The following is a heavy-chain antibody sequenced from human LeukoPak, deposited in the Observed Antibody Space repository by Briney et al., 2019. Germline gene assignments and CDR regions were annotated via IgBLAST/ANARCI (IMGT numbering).Heavy chain of an antibody. Sequence: GGSLRLSCAASGFTFSSYWMHWVRQAPGKGLVWVSRINSDGSSTSYADSVKGRFTISRDNAKNTLYLQMNSLRAEDTAVYYCVREGYYYGSGSYPIDYWGQGTLVTVSS. D-gene: IGHD3-10*01. CDR2: INSDGSST. CDR3: VREGYYYGSGSYPIDY. V-gene: IGHV3-74*01. J-gene: IGHJ4*02. CDR1: GFTFSSYW.